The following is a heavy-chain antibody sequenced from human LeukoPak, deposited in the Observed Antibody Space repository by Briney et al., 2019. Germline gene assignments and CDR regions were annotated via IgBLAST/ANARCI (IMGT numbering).Heavy chain of an antibody. CDR2: ISSSGRTI. CDR1: GFTFSSYT. CDR3: ARGSLAIFD. D-gene: IGHD3-9*01. Sequence: PGGSLRLSCAASGFTFSSYTMNWVRQAPGKGLEWVSYISSSGRTIYYADSVKGRFTISRDNAKNSLYLQVYSLRAEDTAVYYCARGSLAIFDWGQGTLVTVSS. V-gene: IGHV3-48*04. J-gene: IGHJ4*02.